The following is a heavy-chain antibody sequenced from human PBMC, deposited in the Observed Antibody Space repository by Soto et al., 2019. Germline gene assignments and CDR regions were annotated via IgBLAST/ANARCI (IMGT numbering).Heavy chain of an antibody. CDR2: ISAYNGNT. Sequence: ASVKVSCKASGYTFTSYGISWVRQAPGQGLEWMGWISAYNGNTNYAQKLQGRVTMTTDTSTSTAYMELRSLRSDDTAVYYCARVIPSWGRAADGYFDYGGQGPLVNLSP. CDR3: ARVIPSWGRAADGYFDY. CDR1: GYTFTSYG. D-gene: IGHD6-25*01. V-gene: IGHV1-18*01. J-gene: IGHJ4*02.